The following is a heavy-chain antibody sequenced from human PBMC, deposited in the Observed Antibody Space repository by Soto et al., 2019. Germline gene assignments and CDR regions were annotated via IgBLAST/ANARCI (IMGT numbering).Heavy chain of an antibody. CDR2: IYYSGST. D-gene: IGHD3-22*01. J-gene: IGHJ5*02. CDR1: GGSISSGGYY. Sequence: PSETLSLTCTVSGGSISSGGYYWSWIRQHPGKGLEWIGYIYYSGSTYYNPSLKSRVTISVDTSKNQFSLKLSSVTAADTAVYNCAREDYYYDSSGNWFDPWGQGTLVTVSS. CDR3: AREDYYYDSSGNWFDP. V-gene: IGHV4-31*03.